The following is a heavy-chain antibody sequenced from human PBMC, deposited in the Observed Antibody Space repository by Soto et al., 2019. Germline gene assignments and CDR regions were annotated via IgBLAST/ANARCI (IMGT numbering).Heavy chain of an antibody. CDR1: GYTFTNYV. J-gene: IGHJ4*02. Sequence: ASVKVSCKAAGYTFTNYVIHWVRQAPGQRLEWMGWINAGKANTRYSQKFQDRVTITRDTSANTAYMDLSSLTSEDTAVYYCARPSSGFSFDFWGQGTPVTSPQ. D-gene: IGHD6-19*01. V-gene: IGHV1-3*01. CDR2: INAGKANT. CDR3: ARPSSGFSFDF.